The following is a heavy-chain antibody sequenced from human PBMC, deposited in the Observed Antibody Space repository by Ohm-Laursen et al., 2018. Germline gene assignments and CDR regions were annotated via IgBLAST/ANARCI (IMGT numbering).Heavy chain of an antibody. Sequence: SLRLSCAASGFTFSSYEMNWVRQAPGKGLEWVSYISNSGRTTYYADSVKGRFTISRDNAKNSLYLQMNSLRVEDTAVFYCATDPGSGWFDYWGQGTLVTVSS. D-gene: IGHD6-19*01. J-gene: IGHJ4*02. V-gene: IGHV3-48*03. CDR1: GFTFSSYE. CDR3: ATDPGSGWFDY. CDR2: ISNSGRTT.